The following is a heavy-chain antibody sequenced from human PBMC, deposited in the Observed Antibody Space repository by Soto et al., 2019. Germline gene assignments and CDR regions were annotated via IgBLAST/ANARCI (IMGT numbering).Heavy chain of an antibody. V-gene: IGHV4-31*03. CDR2: IYYSGST. D-gene: IGHD3-22*01. CDR1: GGSISSGGYY. CDR3: ARYRYYDSSGSPTPYFDY. Sequence: ASETLSLTCTVSGGSISSGGYYWSWIRQHPGKGLEWIGYIYYSGSTYYNPSLKSRVTISVDTSKNQFSLKLSSVTAADTAVYYCARYRYYDSSGSPTPYFDYWGQGTLVTVSS. J-gene: IGHJ4*02.